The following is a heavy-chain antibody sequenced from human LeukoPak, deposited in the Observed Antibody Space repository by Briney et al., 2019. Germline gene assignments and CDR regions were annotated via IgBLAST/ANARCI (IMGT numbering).Heavy chain of an antibody. V-gene: IGHV4-30-4*01. CDR3: ARGLPMITFGGVISPPYDY. CDR1: GGSVSSGDYY. D-gene: IGHD3-16*01. CDR2: INHSGST. Sequence: SQTLSLTCTVSGGSVSSGDYYWSWIRQPPGKGLEWIGEINHSGSTNYNPSLKSRVTISVDTSKNQFSLKLSSVTAADTAVYYCARGLPMITFGGVISPPYDYWGQGTLVTVSS. J-gene: IGHJ4*02.